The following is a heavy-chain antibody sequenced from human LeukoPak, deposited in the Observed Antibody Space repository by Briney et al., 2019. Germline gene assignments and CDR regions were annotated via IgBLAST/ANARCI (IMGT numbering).Heavy chain of an antibody. J-gene: IGHJ4*02. CDR3: VSCYPGGIDY. CDR2: IYYSGST. CDR1: GGSISSYY. V-gene: IGHV4-59*08. D-gene: IGHD3-16*02. Sequence: SETLSLTCTVSGGSISSYYWSWIRQPPGKGLEWIGYIYYSGSTNYNPSLKSRVTISVDTSKNQFSLKLSSVTAADTAVYYCVSCYPGGIDYWGQGTLVTVSS.